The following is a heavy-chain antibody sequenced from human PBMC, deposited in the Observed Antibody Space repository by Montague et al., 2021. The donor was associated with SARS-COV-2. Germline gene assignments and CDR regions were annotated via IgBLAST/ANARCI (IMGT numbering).Heavy chain of an antibody. D-gene: IGHD4-23*01. CDR1: GGSFSGYY. J-gene: IGHJ4*02. CDR3: ARWDPQTLTLIGLRGKSASDY. CDR2: INHSGTT. V-gene: IGHV4-34*01. Sequence: SETLSLTCAVYGGSFSGYYWTWIRQSPGKGLGWIAEINHSGTTNYNFNPSLRSRVTISVDTSESQFSLKLSSVTAADTGVYYCARWDPQTLTLIGLRGKSASDYWGQGTLVTVSS.